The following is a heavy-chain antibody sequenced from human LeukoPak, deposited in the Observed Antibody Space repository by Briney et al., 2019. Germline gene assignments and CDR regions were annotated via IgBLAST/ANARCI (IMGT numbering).Heavy chain of an antibody. CDR2: INHSGST. Sequence: PSETLSLTCAVYGGSFSGYYWSWIRQPPGKGLEWIGEINHSGSTNYNPSLKSRVTISVDTSKNQFSLKLSSVTAADTAVYYCARGGDFWSCYYRSYYFDYWGQGNLVTVSS. CDR1: GGSFSGYY. V-gene: IGHV4-34*01. D-gene: IGHD3-3*01. CDR3: ARGGDFWSCYYRSYYFDY. J-gene: IGHJ4*02.